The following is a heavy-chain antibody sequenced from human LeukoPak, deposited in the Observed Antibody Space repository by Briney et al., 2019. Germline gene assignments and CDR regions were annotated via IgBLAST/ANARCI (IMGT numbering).Heavy chain of an antibody. J-gene: IGHJ4*02. D-gene: IGHD3-22*01. CDR3: ARGNTVVITTGLLGY. CDR2: ISGSGGST. V-gene: IGHV3-23*01. Sequence: PGGSLRLSCAAPGFTFSSYAMSWVRQAPGKGLEWVSAISGSGGSTYYADSVKGRFTISRDNSKNTLYLQMNSLRAEDTAVYYCARGNTVVITTGLLGYWGQGTLVTVSS. CDR1: GFTFSSYA.